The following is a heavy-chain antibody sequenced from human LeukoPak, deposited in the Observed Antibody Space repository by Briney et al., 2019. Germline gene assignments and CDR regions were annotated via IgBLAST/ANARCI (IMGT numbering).Heavy chain of an antibody. J-gene: IGHJ4*02. CDR2: INPNSGGT. V-gene: IGHV1-2*02. Sequence: ASVKVSCKASGYTFTIYGITWVRQAPGQGLEWMGWINPNSGGTNYAQKFQGRVTMTRDTSISTAYMELSRLRSDDTAVYYCARDRPYSSSHGDYWGQGTLVTVSS. CDR3: ARDRPYSSSHGDY. D-gene: IGHD6-13*01. CDR1: GYTFTIYG.